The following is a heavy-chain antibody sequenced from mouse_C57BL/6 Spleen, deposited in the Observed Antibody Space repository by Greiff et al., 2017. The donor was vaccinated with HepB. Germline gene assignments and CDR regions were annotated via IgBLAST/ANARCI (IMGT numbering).Heavy chain of an antibody. J-gene: IGHJ4*01. V-gene: IGHV2-9-1*01. CDR3: ARMDYDYYYAMDY. D-gene: IGHD2-4*01. CDR1: GFSLTSYA. Sequence: VKLMESGPGLVAPSQSLSITCTVSGFSLTSYAISWVRQPPGKGLEWLGVIWTGGGTNYNSALKSRLSISKDNSKSQVFLKMNSLQTDDTARYYCARMDYDYYYAMDYWGQGTSVTVSS. CDR2: IWTGGGT.